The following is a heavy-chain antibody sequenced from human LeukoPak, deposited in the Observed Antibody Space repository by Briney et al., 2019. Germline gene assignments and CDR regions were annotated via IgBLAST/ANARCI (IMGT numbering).Heavy chain of an antibody. D-gene: IGHD1-14*01. Sequence: HPGGSLRLSCAASGFTFSSYEMNWVRQAPGKGLEWVANIKLDGSEKNYVDSVKGRFTISRDNAKNSLYLQMNSLTAEDTALYYCASNSPESAYRPLGYWGQGTLVTVSS. J-gene: IGHJ4*02. V-gene: IGHV3-7*01. CDR1: GFTFSSYE. CDR2: IKLDGSEK. CDR3: ASNSPESAYRPLGY.